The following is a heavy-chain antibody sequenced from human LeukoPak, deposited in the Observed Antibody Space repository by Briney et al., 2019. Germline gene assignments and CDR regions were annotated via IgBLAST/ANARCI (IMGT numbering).Heavy chain of an antibody. CDR1: GYTFTSYY. D-gene: IGHD3-22*01. J-gene: IGHJ3*02. CDR2: INPSGGST. CDR3: ARAIDMIVVVSGLDAFDI. V-gene: IGHV1-46*03. Sequence: ASVKVSCKASGYTFTSYYMHWVRQAPGQGLEWMGIINPSGGSTSYAQKFQGRVTMTRDTSTSTVYMELSSLRSEDTAVYYCARAIDMIVVVSGLDAFDIWGQETMVTVSS.